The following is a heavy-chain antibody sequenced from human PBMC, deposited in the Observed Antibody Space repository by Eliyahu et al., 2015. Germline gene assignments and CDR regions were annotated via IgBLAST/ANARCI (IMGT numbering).Heavy chain of an antibody. CDR3: GDRRVRDYSYGGVDH. J-gene: IGHJ4*02. CDR1: GFSLXTSGVA. V-gene: IGHV2-5*01. Sequence: QITLKESGPTLVKPTQTLTLTCTFSGFSLXTSGVAVGWIRQPPGKAPEWLALIYWNDDKQYSPSLRSRLTVATDTSKNQVVLTMTNMGPVDTGTYYCGDRRVRDYSYGGVDHWGQGTRVTVSS. D-gene: IGHD3-10*01. CDR2: IYWNDDK.